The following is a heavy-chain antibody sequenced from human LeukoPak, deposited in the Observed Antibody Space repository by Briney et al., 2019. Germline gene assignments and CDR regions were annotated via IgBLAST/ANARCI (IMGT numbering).Heavy chain of an antibody. Sequence: GGSLRLSCAASGFTFSDYYMSWLRQAPGKGLEWDSYISSSGSTIYYADSVKGRFTISRDNAKNSLYLQMSSLRAEDTAVYYCARDRGYYDSSGYFDYWGQGTLVTVSS. J-gene: IGHJ4*02. CDR1: GFTFSDYY. V-gene: IGHV3-11*04. D-gene: IGHD3-22*01. CDR3: ARDRGYYDSSGYFDY. CDR2: ISSSGSTI.